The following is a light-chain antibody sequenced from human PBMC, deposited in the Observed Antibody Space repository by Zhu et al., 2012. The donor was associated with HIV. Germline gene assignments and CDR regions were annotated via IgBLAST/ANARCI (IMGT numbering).Light chain of an antibody. CDR1: QSVSAN. J-gene: IGKJ4*01. CDR2: GAS. Sequence: IMMTQSPGTLSVSPGERATLSCRASQSVSANLAWYQQKPGQAPRLLIYGASNRATGIEARFSGSGSRTDFTLTISNLEPEDFAVYYCQQSSNWPPGLTFGGGTKVEIK. CDR3: QQSSNWPPGLT. V-gene: IGKV3-11*01.